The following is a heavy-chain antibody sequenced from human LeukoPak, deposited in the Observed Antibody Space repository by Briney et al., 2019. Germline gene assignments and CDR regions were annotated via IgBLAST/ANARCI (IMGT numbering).Heavy chain of an antibody. CDR3: ARNYDFWSGYSTDAFDI. J-gene: IGHJ3*02. CDR1: GYTFTSYD. V-gene: IGHV1-8*01. CDR2: MNPNSGNT. D-gene: IGHD3-3*01. Sequence: ASVKVSCKASGYTFTSYDINWLRQATGQGLEWMGWMNPNSGNTGCAQKFQGRVTMTRKTSISTAYMELSSLRSEDTAVYYCARNYDFWSGYSTDAFDIWGQGTMVTVSS.